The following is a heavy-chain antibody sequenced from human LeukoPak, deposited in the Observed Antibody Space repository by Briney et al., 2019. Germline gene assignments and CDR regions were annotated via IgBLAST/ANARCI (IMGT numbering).Heavy chain of an antibody. CDR1: GFTFSSYA. Sequence: GGSLRLSCAASGFTFSSYAMHWFRQAPGQGLEYVSTISSNGGSTYYANYVKGRFTMSRDNSKSTLYLQMGSLRAEDMAVYYCARRGVGGSYYFYYYYMDVWGKGTTVTVSS. CDR2: ISSNGGST. V-gene: IGHV3-64*01. J-gene: IGHJ6*03. D-gene: IGHD1-26*01. CDR3: ARRGVGGSYYFYYYYMDV.